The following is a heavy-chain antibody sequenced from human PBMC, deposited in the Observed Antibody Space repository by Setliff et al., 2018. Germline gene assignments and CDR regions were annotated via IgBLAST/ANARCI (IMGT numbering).Heavy chain of an antibody. V-gene: IGHV5-51*01. Sequence: GESLKISCKGSGYTFTNYWIAWVRQMPGKGLEYMGIIYPADSDTTYSPSFQGQVTISADKSISTAYLQWSSLEASDTAMYHCARLTPMADFDYWGQGTLVTVSS. CDR1: GYTFTNYW. CDR3: ARLTPMADFDY. D-gene: IGHD5-18*01. J-gene: IGHJ4*02. CDR2: IYPADSDT.